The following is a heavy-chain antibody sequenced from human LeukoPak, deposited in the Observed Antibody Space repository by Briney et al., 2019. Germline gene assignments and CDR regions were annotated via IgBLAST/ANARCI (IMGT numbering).Heavy chain of an antibody. D-gene: IGHD4-17*01. J-gene: IGHJ5*02. CDR3: ARAGYGDFNWFDP. CDR2: INHSGST. Sequence: SETLSLTCAVYGGSFSGYYWSWIRQPPGKGLEWIGEINHSGSTNYNPSLKSRVTISVDTSKSQFSLKLSSVTAADTAVYYCARAGYGDFNWFDPWGQGTLVTVSS. CDR1: GGSFSGYY. V-gene: IGHV4-34*01.